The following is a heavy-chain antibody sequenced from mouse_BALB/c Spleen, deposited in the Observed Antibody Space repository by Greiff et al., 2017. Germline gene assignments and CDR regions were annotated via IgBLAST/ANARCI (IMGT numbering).Heavy chain of an antibody. CDR1: GFTFSSYT. V-gene: IGHV5-6*01. Sequence: EVQLVESGGGLVQPGGSLKLSCAASGFTFSSYTMSWVRQTPDKRLEWVATISSGGSYTYYPDSVKGRFTISRDNAKNTLYLQMSSLKSEDTAMYYCARQGGYDYDEGYAMDYWGQGTSVTVSS. J-gene: IGHJ4*01. CDR3: ARQGGYDYDEGYAMDY. D-gene: IGHD2-4*01. CDR2: ISSGGSYT.